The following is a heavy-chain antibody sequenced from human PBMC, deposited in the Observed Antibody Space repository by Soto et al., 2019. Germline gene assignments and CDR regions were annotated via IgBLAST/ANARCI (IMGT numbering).Heavy chain of an antibody. CDR1: GDGVTDNIAA. J-gene: IGHJ4*02. CDR2: TYYRSTWYT. Sequence: QVQLHQSGPGLVKPSQPLSLTCAISGDGVTDNIAAWNWMRQSPSRGLEWLGRTYYRSTWYTDYAVSVNGRLSINPDTPKHQFSLQLNSVTPEDTAVYYCTRSFGSGPYFPGAGAHDFWGQGSVVLVSS. V-gene: IGHV6-1*01. D-gene: IGHD3-10*01. CDR3: TRSFGSGPYFPGAGAHDF.